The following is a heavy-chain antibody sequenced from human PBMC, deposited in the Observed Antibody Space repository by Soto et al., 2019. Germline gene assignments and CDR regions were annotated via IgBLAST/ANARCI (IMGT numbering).Heavy chain of an antibody. J-gene: IGHJ6*03. CDR1: GLTFSSYS. V-gene: IGHV3-48*01. Sequence: EVHLAESGGGLVQPGGSLRLSFEASGLTFSSYSINGVAQAPGKGLEWVSYFDSSSSDIHYADSVRGRFTISRDNAKKSLFLQMDSLGVEDTAVYYCARDRPVDVVPTIPTYYYYMDVWGKGTTVTVSS. CDR2: FDSSSSDI. CDR3: ARDRPVDVVPTIPTYYYYMDV. D-gene: IGHD5-12*01.